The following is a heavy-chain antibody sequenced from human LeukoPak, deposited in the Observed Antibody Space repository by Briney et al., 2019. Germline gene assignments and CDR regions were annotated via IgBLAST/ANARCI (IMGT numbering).Heavy chain of an antibody. V-gene: IGHV1-18*01. D-gene: IGHD3-16*02. Sequence: ASVKVSCKASGYTFTSYGISWVQQAPGQGLEWMGWISAYNGNTNYAQKLQGRVTMTTDTSTSTAYMELRSLRSDDTAVYYCARGQEVNDYVWGSYRYNYFDYWGQGTLVTVSS. J-gene: IGHJ4*02. CDR1: GYTFTSYG. CDR3: ARGQEVNDYVWGSYRYNYFDY. CDR2: ISAYNGNT.